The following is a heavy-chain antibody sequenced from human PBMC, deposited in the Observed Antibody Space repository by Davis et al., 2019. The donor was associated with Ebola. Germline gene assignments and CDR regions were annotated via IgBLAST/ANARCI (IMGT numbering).Heavy chain of an antibody. CDR2: ISSSSSYI. CDR1: GFTFSSYS. Sequence: GGSLRLSCAASGFTFSSYSMNWVRQAPGKGLEWVSSISSSSSYIYYADSVKGRFTISRDNAKNSLYLQMNSLRAEDTAVYYCARDGRSVVPAAIRGYYYYGMDVWGQGTTVTVSS. J-gene: IGHJ6*02. D-gene: IGHD2-2*02. CDR3: ARDGRSVVPAAIRGYYYYGMDV. V-gene: IGHV3-21*01.